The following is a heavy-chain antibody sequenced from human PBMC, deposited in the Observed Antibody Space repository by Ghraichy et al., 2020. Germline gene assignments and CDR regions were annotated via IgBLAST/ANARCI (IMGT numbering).Heavy chain of an antibody. Sequence: ASVKVSCKASGYTFSTHGISWVRQAPGQGLEWMGWISTYNGDTKFAQNFRDRVTMTTDTSTGTAYMELSSLRSDDTAVYYCARDSWGGVTFEIWGQGTRVIVSS. D-gene: IGHD3-16*01. J-gene: IGHJ3*02. CDR2: ISTYNGDT. CDR1: GYTFSTHG. V-gene: IGHV1-18*01. CDR3: ARDSWGGVTFEI.